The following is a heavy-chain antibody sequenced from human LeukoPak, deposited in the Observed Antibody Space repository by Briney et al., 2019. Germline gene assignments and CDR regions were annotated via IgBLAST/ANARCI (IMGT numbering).Heavy chain of an antibody. V-gene: IGHV3-13*01. Sequence: PGGFLRLSCASSGFTFSSYDMHWVRQATGKGLEWVLAIGTAGDTYYPGSVKGRFTISRENAKNSLYLQMNSLRAGDTAVYYCARSSGAGTYCYYGMDVWGQGTPVTVSS. CDR2: IGTAGDT. CDR1: GFTFSSYD. J-gene: IGHJ6*02. CDR3: ARSSGAGTYCYYGMDV. D-gene: IGHD6-19*01.